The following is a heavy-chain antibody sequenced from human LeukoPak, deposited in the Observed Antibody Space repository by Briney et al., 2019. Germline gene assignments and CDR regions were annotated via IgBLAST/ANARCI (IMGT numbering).Heavy chain of an antibody. D-gene: IGHD6-6*01. Sequence: ASVKVSCKTSGYTFTSYGITWVRQAPGQGLEWMAYISPNNGKTNYARNLQGRVTMTTDASTSTAYLGLRSLISDDTAVYYCATKGSSSDYYGIDVWGQGTSVTVSS. CDR1: GYTFTSYG. V-gene: IGHV1-18*01. CDR2: ISPNNGKT. CDR3: ATKGSSSDYYGIDV. J-gene: IGHJ6*02.